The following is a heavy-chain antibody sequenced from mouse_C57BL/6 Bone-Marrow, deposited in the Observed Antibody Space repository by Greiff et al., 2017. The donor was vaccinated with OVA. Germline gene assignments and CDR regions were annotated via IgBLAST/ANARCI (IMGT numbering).Heavy chain of an antibody. Sequence: QVQLKQPGAELVRPGTSVKLSCKASGYTFTSYWMHWVKQRPGQGLEWIGVIDPSDSYTNYNQKFKGKATLTVDTSSSTAYMQLSSLTSEDSAVYYCARARFPWYFDVWGTGTTVTVSS. CDR3: ARARFPWYFDV. CDR2: IDPSDSYT. CDR1: GYTFTSYW. J-gene: IGHJ1*03. V-gene: IGHV1-59*01.